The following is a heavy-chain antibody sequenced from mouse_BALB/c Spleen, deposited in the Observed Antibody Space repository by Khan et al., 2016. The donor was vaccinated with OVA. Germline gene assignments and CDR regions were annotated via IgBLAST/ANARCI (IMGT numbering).Heavy chain of an antibody. D-gene: IGHD2-13*01. CDR3: DSDPPYYSMDY. Sequence: QVQLQQSGPGLVAPSQSLSITCTVSGFSLTDYAVSWIRQPPGKGLEWLGVIWVSGSKYYNSVLKPRLSISKENSKNQVFLKMNSLQTDDTAMYFGDSDPPYYSMDYWGQGTSVTVSS. J-gene: IGHJ4*01. CDR1: GFSLTDYA. V-gene: IGHV2-6-5*01. CDR2: IWVSGSK.